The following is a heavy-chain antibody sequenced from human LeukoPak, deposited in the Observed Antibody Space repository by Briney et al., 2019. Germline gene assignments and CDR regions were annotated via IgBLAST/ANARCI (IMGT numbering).Heavy chain of an antibody. J-gene: IGHJ5*02. V-gene: IGHV1-3*01. D-gene: IGHD2-15*01. Sequence: GASVKVSCKASGYTFTSYAMHWVRQAPGQRLEWMGWINAGNGNTIYSQKFQGRVTITRDTSASTAYMEVSSLTSEDTAVYYCARDRCSGGSCYSSWSDPWGQGTLVTVSS. CDR2: INAGNGNT. CDR1: GYTFTSYA. CDR3: ARDRCSGGSCYSSWSDP.